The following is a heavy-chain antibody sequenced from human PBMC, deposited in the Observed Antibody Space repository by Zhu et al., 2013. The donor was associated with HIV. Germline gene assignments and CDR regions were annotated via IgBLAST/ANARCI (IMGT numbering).Heavy chain of an antibody. V-gene: IGHV1-69*01. D-gene: IGHD2-15*01. CDR3: AREAGGSVVVVAATRGEFDP. CDR1: GGTFSSYA. J-gene: IGHJ5*02. Sequence: QVQLVQSGAEVKKPGSSVKVSCKASGGTFSSYAISWVRQAPGQGLEWMGGIIPIFGTANYAQKFQGRVTITADESTSTAYMELSSLRSEDTAVYYCAREAGGSVVVVAATRGEFDPWGQGTLVTVSS. CDR2: IIPIFGTA.